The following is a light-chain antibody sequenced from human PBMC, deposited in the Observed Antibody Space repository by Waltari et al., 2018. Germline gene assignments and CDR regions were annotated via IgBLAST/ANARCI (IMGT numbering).Light chain of an antibody. CDR3: TSYTLTNDVV. CDR1: SNDVGNYHY. V-gene: IGLV2-14*01. Sequence: QSALTQPASVSASPGQSITISCTGTSNDVGNYHYVTWYQQHPGKAPKLMIYDVTKRPSGVSSRFSGSKSGNTASLTISGLQAEDEADYYCTSYTLTNDVVFGGGTKLTVL. J-gene: IGLJ2*01. CDR2: DVT.